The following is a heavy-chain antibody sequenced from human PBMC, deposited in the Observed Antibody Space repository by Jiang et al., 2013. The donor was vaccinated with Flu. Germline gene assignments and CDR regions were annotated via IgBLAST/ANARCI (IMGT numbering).Heavy chain of an antibody. Sequence: LLKPSETLSLTCTVSGGSISSSSHYWGWIRQPPGKGLEWIGSIYYSGSTYHNPSLKSRVTISVDTSKNQFSLKLNSVTAADTAVYYCARRRGSTGYSYYGMDVWGQGTTVTVSS. V-gene: IGHV4-39*01. CDR1: GGSISSSSHY. J-gene: IGHJ6*02. D-gene: IGHD5/OR15-5a*01. CDR2: IYYSGST. CDR3: ARRRGSTGYSYYGMDV.